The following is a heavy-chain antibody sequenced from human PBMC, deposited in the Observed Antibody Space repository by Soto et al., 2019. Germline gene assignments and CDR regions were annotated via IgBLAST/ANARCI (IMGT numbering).Heavy chain of an antibody. CDR2: ISAYNGNT. D-gene: IGHD3-22*01. CDR3: ARGHYYDSSGYLFFDY. Sequence: ASVKVSCKASGYTFTSYGMSWGRQAPGQGLEWMGWISAYNGNTNYAQKLQGRVTMTTDTSTSTAYMELRSLRSDDTAVYYCARGHYYDSSGYLFFDYWGQGTLVTVSS. CDR1: GYTFTSYG. J-gene: IGHJ4*02. V-gene: IGHV1-18*04.